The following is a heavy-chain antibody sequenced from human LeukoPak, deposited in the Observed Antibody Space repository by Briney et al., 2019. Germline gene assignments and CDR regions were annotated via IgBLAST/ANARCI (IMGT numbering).Heavy chain of an antibody. V-gene: IGHV3-7*01. CDR2: IKQDGSEK. D-gene: IGHD2-2*01. Sequence: PGGCLRLSCAASGFTFSSYWMSWVRQAPGKGLEWVANIKQDGSEKYYVDSVKGRFTISTDNAKNLLYLQMNSLRAEDTAVYYCARGTGSSAYYGMDVWGQGTTVTVSS. CDR3: ARGTGSSAYYGMDV. J-gene: IGHJ6*02. CDR1: GFTFSSYW.